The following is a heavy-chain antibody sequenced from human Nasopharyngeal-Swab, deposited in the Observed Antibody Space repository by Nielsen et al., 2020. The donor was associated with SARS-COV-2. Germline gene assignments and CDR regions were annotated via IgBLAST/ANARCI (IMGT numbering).Heavy chain of an antibody. Sequence: SETLSLTCTVSGGSISRNNWRACVRQPPGKGLQWIGEVGHRGSTNYNPSLESRVTISLDESKNQFSLNLRSVTTADTAVYFCVRVSGVGIPEALYYLYYGMDVWGQGTTVTVSS. J-gene: IGHJ6*02. CDR3: VRVSGVGIPEALYYLYYGMDV. CDR2: VGHRGST. D-gene: IGHD2-21*01. V-gene: IGHV4-4*02. CDR1: GGSISRNNW.